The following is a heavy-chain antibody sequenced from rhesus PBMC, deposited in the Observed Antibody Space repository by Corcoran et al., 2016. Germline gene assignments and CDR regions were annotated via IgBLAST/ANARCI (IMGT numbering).Heavy chain of an antibody. CDR2: FHCSYTNT. J-gene: IGHJ4*01. V-gene: IGHV4S10*01. D-gene: IGHD3-16*01. CDR1: GGSISDSYR. CDR3: ARESPYYYSGSYYGWFDY. Sequence: QVQLQESGPGVVKPSETLSLTCVVSGGSISDSYRWSWIRQPPGKGLEWIGYFHCSYTNTNYNPSLKSRVTIAKDTSKNQFSLKLSSVTAADTAVYYCARESPYYYSGSYYGWFDYWGQGVLVTVSS.